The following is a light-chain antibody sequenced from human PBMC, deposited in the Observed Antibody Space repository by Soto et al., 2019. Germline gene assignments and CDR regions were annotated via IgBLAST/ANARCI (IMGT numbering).Light chain of an antibody. CDR3: QSYDSSLSGLV. V-gene: IGLV1-40*01. J-gene: IGLJ2*01. CDR1: SSTIGAGYD. CDR2: GNS. Sequence: QSALTQPPSVSGAPGQRVTISCSGSSSTIGAGYDVHWYQQLPGTAPKLLIYGNSNRPSGVPDRFSGSKSGTSASLAITGLQAEDEADYYCQSYDSSLSGLVFGGGTKLTVL.